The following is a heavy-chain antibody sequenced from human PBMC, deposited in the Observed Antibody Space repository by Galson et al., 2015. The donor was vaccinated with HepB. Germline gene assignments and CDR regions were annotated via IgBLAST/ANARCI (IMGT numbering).Heavy chain of an antibody. J-gene: IGHJ4*02. CDR2: INTNTGNP. CDR1: GYTFTSYA. V-gene: IGHV7-4-1*02. D-gene: IGHD3-22*01. CDR3: ARERYYYDSSGYHPYFDY. Sequence: SVKVSCKASGYTFTSYAMNWVRQAPGQGLEWMGWINTNTGNPTYAQGFTGRFVFSLDTSVSTAYLQISSLKAEDTAVYYCARERYYYDSSGYHPYFDYWGQGTLVTVSS.